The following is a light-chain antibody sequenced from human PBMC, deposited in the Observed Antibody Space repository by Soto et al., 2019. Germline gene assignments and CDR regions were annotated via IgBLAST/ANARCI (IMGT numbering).Light chain of an antibody. V-gene: IGKV1D-12*01. J-gene: IGKJ2*01. CDR3: QQGSDFPPT. CDR1: QDVSTW. Sequence: DIKMTQSPSSVSASVGDRITITCRAGQDVSTWLAWYQQKPGKAPKLLIYAASTLQSGVPSRFSGSGSGTDFTLIISSLQPEDFATYYCQQGSDFPPTFGQGTTVEI. CDR2: AAS.